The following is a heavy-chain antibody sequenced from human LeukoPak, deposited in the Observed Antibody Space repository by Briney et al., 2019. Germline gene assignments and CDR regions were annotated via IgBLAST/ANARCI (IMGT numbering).Heavy chain of an antibody. CDR1: GFSVRTRY. Sequence: GGSLRLSCEVSGFSVRTRYMTWVRQAPGKGLEWISVLYTSDRTYYSDSVKGRFTASRDNSKNTVSLQMNSLRADDTAVYYCASLGESSGWYRPFDYWGQGTLVTVSS. CDR2: LYTSDRT. CDR3: ASLGESSGWYRPFDY. J-gene: IGHJ4*02. V-gene: IGHV3-66*01. D-gene: IGHD6-19*01.